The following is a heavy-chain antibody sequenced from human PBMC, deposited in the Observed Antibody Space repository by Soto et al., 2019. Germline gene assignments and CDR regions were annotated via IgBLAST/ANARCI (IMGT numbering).Heavy chain of an antibody. J-gene: IGHJ5*02. Sequence: QVQLVQSGAEVKKPGASVKVSCKASGYTFTGYYMHWVRQAPGQGLEWMGWINPNSGGTKYAQKFQGWVTMTRDTSINTAYMELSRLRSDDTAVYYCARAGADYGDYAWFDPWGQGTLVTVSS. CDR2: INPNSGGT. V-gene: IGHV1-2*04. D-gene: IGHD4-17*01. CDR3: ARAGADYGDYAWFDP. CDR1: GYTFTGYY.